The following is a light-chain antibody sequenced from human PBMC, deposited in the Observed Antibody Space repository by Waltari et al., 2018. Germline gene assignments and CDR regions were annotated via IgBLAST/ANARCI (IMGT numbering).Light chain of an antibody. J-gene: IGLJ2*01. CDR1: DIGEES. V-gene: IGLV3-21*02. Sequence: SYVLTQPPSVSVAPGQTARFTCGGDDIGEESGHWYQQRPGQAPVLVVYDDSDRPSGIPERFSGSNSGNTATLSISRVEAGDEADYYCQVWHSSTVIFGGGTKLTVL. CDR3: QVWHSSTVI. CDR2: DDS.